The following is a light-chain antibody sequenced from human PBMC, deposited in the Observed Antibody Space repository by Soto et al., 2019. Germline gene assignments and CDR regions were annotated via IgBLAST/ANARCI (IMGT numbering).Light chain of an antibody. V-gene: IGKV3-11*01. CDR2: DAF. CDR3: QQRSSWPS. CDR1: KSVSSF. J-gene: IGKJ3*01. Sequence: EIVLTQSPVILSLSPGDRATLSCRASKSVSSFIAWYQQKPGQAPRLRIYDAFNRASGIPARFSGSVSGTDFTLTISSQEPEDFAVYYCQQRSSWPSVGPGTKVDVK.